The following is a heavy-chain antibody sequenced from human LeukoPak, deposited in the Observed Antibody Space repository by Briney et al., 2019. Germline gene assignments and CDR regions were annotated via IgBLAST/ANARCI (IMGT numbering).Heavy chain of an antibody. V-gene: IGHV4-59*01. CDR3: ARHNYYDSSGYYPLLFDY. Sequence: SETLSLTCTVSGGSISSYYWSWIRQPPGKGLEWIAYIYYSGSTNYNPSLKSRGTISVDTTKNQFSSKLSSVTAADTAVYYCARHNYYDSSGYYPLLFDYWGQGTLVTVSS. D-gene: IGHD3-22*01. CDR2: IYYSGST. J-gene: IGHJ4*02. CDR1: GGSISSYY.